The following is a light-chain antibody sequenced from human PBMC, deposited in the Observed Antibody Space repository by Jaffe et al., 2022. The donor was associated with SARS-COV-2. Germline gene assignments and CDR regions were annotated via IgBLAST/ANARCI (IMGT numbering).Light chain of an antibody. CDR3: LQDYNYPWT. V-gene: IGKV1-6*01. J-gene: IGKJ1*01. CDR2: AAS. CDR1: QGIRND. Sequence: AIQMTQSPSSLSASVGDRVTITCRASQGIRNDLTWFQQKPGRAPKLLIYAASNVPSGVPSRFSGSGSARDFTLTISSLQPEDFATYYCLQDYNYPWTFGQGTKVEIK.